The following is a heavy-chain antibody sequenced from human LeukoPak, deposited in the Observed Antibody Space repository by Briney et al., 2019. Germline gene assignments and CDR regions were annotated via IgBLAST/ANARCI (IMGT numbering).Heavy chain of an antibody. Sequence: ASVKVSCKASGYTFTTYNINWVRQAPGQGLEWMGWISGYNGNTNYAQKLQGRVTMTTDTSTSTAHMELRSLRSDDTAVYYCARVSPHRKMSYGNQNWFDTWGQGTLVTVSS. CDR3: ARVSPHRKMSYGNQNWFDT. V-gene: IGHV1-18*01. CDR2: ISGYNGNT. CDR1: GYTFTTYN. J-gene: IGHJ5*02. D-gene: IGHD3-16*01.